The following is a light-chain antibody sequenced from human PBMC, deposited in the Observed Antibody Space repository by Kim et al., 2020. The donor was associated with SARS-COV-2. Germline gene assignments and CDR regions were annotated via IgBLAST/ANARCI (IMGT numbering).Light chain of an antibody. Sequence: ASVGDRVTITCRASQDIANSLAWYQQKPGTVPKVLIYGASTLQSGVPSRFSGSGSGTEFTLTIGSLQTEDVATYYCQKYNSAPWTFGLGTKVEIK. CDR2: GAS. CDR1: QDIANS. CDR3: QKYNSAPWT. J-gene: IGKJ1*01. V-gene: IGKV1-27*01.